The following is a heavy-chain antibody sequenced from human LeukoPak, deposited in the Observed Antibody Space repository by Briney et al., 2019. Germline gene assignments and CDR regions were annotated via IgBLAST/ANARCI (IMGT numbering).Heavy chain of an antibody. CDR1: GGAFSGYY. CDR2: INHSGST. D-gene: IGHD1-26*01. V-gene: IGHV4-34*01. Sequence: PSGTLSLTCAVYGGAFSGYYWSWIRQPPGKGLEWIGEINHSGSTNYNPSPKSRVTISVDTSKNQFSLKLSSVTAADTAVYYCARGLVVGRYYYYGMDVWGQGTTVTVSS. J-gene: IGHJ6*02. CDR3: ARGLVVGRYYYYGMDV.